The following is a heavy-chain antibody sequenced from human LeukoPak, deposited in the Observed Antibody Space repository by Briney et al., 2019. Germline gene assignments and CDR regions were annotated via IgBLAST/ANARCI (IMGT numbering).Heavy chain of an antibody. J-gene: IGHJ4*02. CDR1: GGSFSGYY. V-gene: IGHV4-34*01. CDR2: INHSGST. Sequence: SETLSLTCAVHGGSFSGYYWSWIRQPPGKGLEWIGEINHSGSTNYNPSLKSRVTISVDTSKNQFSLKLSSVTAADTAVYYCARGRGRLRPGFGYWGQGTLVTVSS. D-gene: IGHD2-21*02. CDR3: ARGRGRLRPGFGY.